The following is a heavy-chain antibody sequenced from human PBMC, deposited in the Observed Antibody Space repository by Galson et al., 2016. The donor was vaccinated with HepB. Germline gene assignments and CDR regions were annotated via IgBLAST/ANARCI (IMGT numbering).Heavy chain of an antibody. CDR1: GLTFRSYA. D-gene: IGHD3-16*01. V-gene: IGHV3-23*01. CDR3: ASHLGGSSLDPFDI. CDR2: SASGDIT. J-gene: IGHJ3*02. Sequence: SLRLSCAASGLTFRSYAFSWLRQAPGKGLEWVSVSASGDITYYAHSEKGRFTISRDKSKNTLFLNMISLRAEDTASYYCASHLGGSSLDPFDIWGRGTMVTVSS.